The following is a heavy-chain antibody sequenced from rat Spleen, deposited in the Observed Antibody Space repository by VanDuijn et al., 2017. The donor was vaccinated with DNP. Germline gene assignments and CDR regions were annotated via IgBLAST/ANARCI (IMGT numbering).Heavy chain of an antibody. CDR2: IWSGGST. V-gene: IGHV2-16*01. CDR3: ASGNNFGIAY. Sequence: VQLKESGPGLAQPSQTLSLTCTVSGYSLTSYGVSWARQPPGKGLEWIGVIWSGGSTDYNSTLESRLSISRDTSKSQVLLKMNSLQTEDTGMYFCASGNNFGIAYWGQGTLVTVSS. D-gene: IGHD1-10*01. J-gene: IGHJ3*01. CDR1: GYSLTSYG.